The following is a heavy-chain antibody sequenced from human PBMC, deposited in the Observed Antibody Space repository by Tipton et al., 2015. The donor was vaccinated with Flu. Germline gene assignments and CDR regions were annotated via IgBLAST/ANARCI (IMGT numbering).Heavy chain of an antibody. CDR3: AKDGVAATDY. D-gene: IGHD2-15*01. CDR1: GYTFNIYY. Sequence: QSGAEVKKPGASVKFSCKASGYTFNIYYIHWVRQAPGQGLEWMGWINPDSGGTYYAQKFQGRVTMTRDTAIRTVYMELSSLRSDDTAVYYCAKDGVAATDYWGQGTLVNVSS. CDR2: INPDSGGT. J-gene: IGHJ4*02. V-gene: IGHV1-2*02.